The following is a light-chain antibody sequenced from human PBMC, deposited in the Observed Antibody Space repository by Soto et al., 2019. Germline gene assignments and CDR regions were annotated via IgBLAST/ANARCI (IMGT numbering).Light chain of an antibody. Sequence: HSALTQPRSVSGSPGQSVTISCTGTSSDVGGYNCVSWYQQHPGKAPKLMIYDVSKRPSGVPDRFSASKSGNTASLTISGLQAEDEADYYCCSYAGSYTVIFGGGTMLTVL. CDR3: CSYAGSYTVI. V-gene: IGLV2-11*01. J-gene: IGLJ2*01. CDR2: DVS. CDR1: SSDVGGYNC.